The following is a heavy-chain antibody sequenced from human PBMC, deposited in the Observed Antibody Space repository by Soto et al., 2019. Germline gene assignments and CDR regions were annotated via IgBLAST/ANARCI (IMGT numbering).Heavy chain of an antibody. D-gene: IGHD3-16*01. J-gene: IGHJ6*02. V-gene: IGHV3-9*01. CDR1: GFTFDDYA. CDR2: ISWNSGSI. Sequence: LRLSCAASGFTFDDYAMHWVRQAPGKGLEWVSGISWNSGSIGYADSVKGRFTISRDNAKNSLYLQMNSPRAEDTALYYCAKDISPWGPARGMDVWGQGTTVTVSS. CDR3: AKDISPWGPARGMDV.